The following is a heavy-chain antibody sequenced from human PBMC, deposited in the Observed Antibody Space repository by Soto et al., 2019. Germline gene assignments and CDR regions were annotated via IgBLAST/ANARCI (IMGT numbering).Heavy chain of an antibody. CDR2: ISGSGRNT. CDR1: GFTFSSNG. CDR3: AKNGLRSSPSAIES. Sequence: GGSLRLSCATSGFTFSSNGMSWVRQAPGKGLDWVSGISGSGRNTYYADSVKGRFTISRDNSKNTLFLQMNSLRAEDTAVYYCAKNGLRSSPSAIESWGQGTLVTAPQ. D-gene: IGHD6-6*01. J-gene: IGHJ4*02. V-gene: IGHV3-23*01.